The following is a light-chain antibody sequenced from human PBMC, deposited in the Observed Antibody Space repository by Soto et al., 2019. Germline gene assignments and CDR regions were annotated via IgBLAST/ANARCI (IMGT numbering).Light chain of an antibody. J-gene: IGKJ4*01. V-gene: IGKV1-33*01. CDR1: QDISNY. Sequence: DIQMTQSPSSLSASVGDRVTITCQASQDISNYLNWYQQKSGKAPKLLIYDASNLETGVPSRFSGSGSGTDFTFTISSLQPEDIATYYCQQYDNLPRVTFGGGTKVEIK. CDR2: DAS. CDR3: QQYDNLPRVT.